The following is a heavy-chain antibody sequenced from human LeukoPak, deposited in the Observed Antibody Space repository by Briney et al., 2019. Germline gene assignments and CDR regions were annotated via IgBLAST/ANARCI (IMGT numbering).Heavy chain of an antibody. CDR3: AKALEQETVIALDS. V-gene: IGHV3-23*01. J-gene: IGHJ4*02. CDR1: EFTFRTYA. D-gene: IGHD6-13*01. CDR2: ISGSGGST. Sequence: SGGPRSLSCEASEFTFRTYAMGGFRKAPGKGLDGVSPISGSGGSTYYADSVKGRFTISRDNSKNTLYLQMNSLRAEDTSIYFCAKALEQETVIALDSWGQGTLVTVSS.